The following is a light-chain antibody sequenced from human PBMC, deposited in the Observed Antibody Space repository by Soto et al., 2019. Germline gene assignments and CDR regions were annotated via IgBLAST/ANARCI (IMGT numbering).Light chain of an antibody. J-gene: IGKJ4*01. Sequence: EVVGGQSPGTLSGSAGEGATLACRASQGIGDTLAWYQHKPGQTPRLLIYDTSTRATGVPTRFSGSSSGPEFTLTINRLQPADLAVHYCQPSDHRPLPLGGGTKVDIK. V-gene: IGKV3-15*01. CDR2: DTS. CDR1: QGIGDT. CDR3: QPSDHRPLP.